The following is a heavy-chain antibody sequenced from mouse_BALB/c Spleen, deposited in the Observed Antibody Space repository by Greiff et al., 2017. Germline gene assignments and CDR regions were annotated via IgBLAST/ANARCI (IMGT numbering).Heavy chain of an antibody. CDR1: GFTFSSYG. V-gene: IGHV5-6*01. Sequence: DVQLQESGGDLVKPGGSLKLSCAASGFTFSSYGMSWVRQTPDKRLEWVATISSGGSSTYYPDSVKGRFTISRDNAKNTLYLQMISLRSEDTAMYYCAREVSGSYDIDDWGQGTSVTVSS. D-gene: IGHD6-1*01. J-gene: IGHJ4*01. CDR2: ISSGGSST. CDR3: AREVSGSYDIDD.